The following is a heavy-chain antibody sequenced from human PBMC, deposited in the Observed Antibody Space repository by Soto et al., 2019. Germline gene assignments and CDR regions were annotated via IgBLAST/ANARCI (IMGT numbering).Heavy chain of an antibody. CDR2: IYYSGST. V-gene: IGHV4-59*08. Sequence: SETLSLTXTVSGGSISSYYWSWIRQPPGKGLEWIGYIYYSGSTNYNPSLKSRVTISVDTSKNQFSLKLSSVTAADTAVYYCARQGEDYYGEDAFDIWGHGTMVTVSS. CDR3: ARQGEDYYGEDAFDI. CDR1: GGSISSYY. J-gene: IGHJ3*02. D-gene: IGHD4-17*01.